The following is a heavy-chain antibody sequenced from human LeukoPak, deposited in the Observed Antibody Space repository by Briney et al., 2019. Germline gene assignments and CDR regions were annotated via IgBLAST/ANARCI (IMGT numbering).Heavy chain of an antibody. V-gene: IGHV4-59*08. CDR1: GDSISSSY. CDR3: ARSAAGLSYGMDV. J-gene: IGHJ6*02. Sequence: SETLSLTCTVSGDSISSSYWSWIRRTPGKGLEWIGHIYYSGSTNYNPSLKSRVTISVDTSKNQFSLKLSSVTAADTAVYFCARSAAGLSYGMDVWGQGTTVTVSS. CDR2: IYYSGST. D-gene: IGHD6-13*01.